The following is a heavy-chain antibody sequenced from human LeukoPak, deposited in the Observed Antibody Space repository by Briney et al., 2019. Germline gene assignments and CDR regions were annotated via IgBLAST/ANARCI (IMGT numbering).Heavy chain of an antibody. J-gene: IGHJ5*02. Sequence: SETLSLTCTVSGGSISSDRYYWGWIRQPPGKGLEWIGTIYYSGTTYYNPSLKSRLTISVDTPKNQFSLKLSSVTAADTAVYYCARRYYDFWSGYYTENWFDPWGQGTLVPSPQ. CDR2: IYYSGTT. CDR3: ARRYYDFWSGYYTENWFDP. D-gene: IGHD3-3*01. V-gene: IGHV4-39*07. CDR1: GGSISSDRYY.